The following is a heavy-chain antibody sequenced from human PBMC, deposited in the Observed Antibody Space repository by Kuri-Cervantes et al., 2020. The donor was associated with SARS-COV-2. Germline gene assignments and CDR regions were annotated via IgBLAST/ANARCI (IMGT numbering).Heavy chain of an antibody. CDR2: IKSKTDGGTT. V-gene: IGHV3-15*01. CDR3: TTALELFYGGIDMDV. CDR1: GFTFSNAW. D-gene: IGHD3-16*01. J-gene: IGHJ6*02. Sequence: GESLKISCAASGFTFSNAWMSWVRQAPGKGLEWVGRIKSKTDGGTTDYAAPVKGRFTISRDDSKNTLYLQMNSLKTEDTAVYYCTTALELFYGGIDMDVWGQGTTVTVSS.